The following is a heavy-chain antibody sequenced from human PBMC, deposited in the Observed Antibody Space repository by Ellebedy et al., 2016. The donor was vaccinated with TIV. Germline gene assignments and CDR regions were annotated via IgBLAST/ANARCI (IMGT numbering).Heavy chain of an antibody. Sequence: AASVKVSCKASGYGFASYGISWVRQAPGQGLHWMGWISAFNGNTNYTQDVQDRVTLTIDRSTKTAHLELRSLRPDDTAVYYCARDVNSGRSPAFFDFWGQGTLVIVSP. V-gene: IGHV1-18*04. CDR3: ARDVNSGRSPAFFDF. CDR2: ISAFNGNT. J-gene: IGHJ4*02. CDR1: GYGFASYG. D-gene: IGHD1-26*01.